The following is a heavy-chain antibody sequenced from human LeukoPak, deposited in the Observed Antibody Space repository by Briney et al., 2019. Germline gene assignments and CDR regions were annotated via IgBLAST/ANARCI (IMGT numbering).Heavy chain of an antibody. D-gene: IGHD2-2*01. V-gene: IGHV1-8*01. CDR2: MNPNSGNT. CDR1: GYTFTSYD. CDR3: ARPAVVVVPAAIQSAEYFQH. J-gene: IGHJ1*01. Sequence: ASVKVSCKASGYTFTSYDINWVRQATGQGLEWMGWMNPNSGNTGYALKFQGRVTMTRDTSISTAYMELSRLRSDDTAMYYCARPAVVVVPAAIQSAEYFQHWGQGTLVTVSS.